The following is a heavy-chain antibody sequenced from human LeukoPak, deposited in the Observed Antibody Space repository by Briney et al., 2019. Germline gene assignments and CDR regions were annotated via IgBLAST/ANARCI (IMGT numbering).Heavy chain of an antibody. Sequence: GGSLRLSCAASGFTFDDYAIDWVRQAPGKGLEWVSLISGGGERTYYTESVKGRFTISRDNSKNTLYLQMNSLRSGDTAFYFCATTPGEGSEYFQYWGRGTLVTVSS. D-gene: IGHD3-10*01. CDR3: ATTPGEGSEYFQY. CDR1: GFTFDDYA. J-gene: IGHJ1*01. CDR2: ISGGGERT. V-gene: IGHV3-43*02.